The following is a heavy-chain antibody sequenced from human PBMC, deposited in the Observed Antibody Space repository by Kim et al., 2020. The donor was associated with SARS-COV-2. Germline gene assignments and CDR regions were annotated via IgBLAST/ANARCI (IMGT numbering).Heavy chain of an antibody. D-gene: IGHD1-1*01. Sequence: RFQGRVTITADESTSTAYMELSSLRSEDTAVYYCALQPRPGARNSDAFDIWGQGTMVTVSS. CDR3: ALQPRPGARNSDAFDI. J-gene: IGHJ3*02. V-gene: IGHV1-69*01.